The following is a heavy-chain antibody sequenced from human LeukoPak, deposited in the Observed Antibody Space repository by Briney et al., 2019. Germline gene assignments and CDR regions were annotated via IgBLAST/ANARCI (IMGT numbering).Heavy chain of an antibody. D-gene: IGHD7-27*01. Sequence: PGGSLRLSCAASGFSFSNYWMCWVRQAPGKGLVCVSRINSDGSTTTYADSVKGRFTISRDNAKNTLYLQMNSLRAEDSALYYCARIRERLGLGAFDIWGQGTMVTVSS. CDR1: GFSFSNYW. V-gene: IGHV3-74*03. CDR2: INSDGSTT. J-gene: IGHJ3*02. CDR3: ARIRERLGLGAFDI.